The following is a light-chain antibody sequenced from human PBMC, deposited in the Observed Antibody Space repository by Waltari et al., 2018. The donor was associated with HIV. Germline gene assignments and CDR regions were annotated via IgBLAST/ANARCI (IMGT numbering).Light chain of an antibody. J-gene: IGLJ2*01. Sequence: QSMLAKPPSVSGTPGQRVIISCSGGSSNIGKNIVNWYQQFPGTAPNLVIYGDTRRPSGVPDRFSGSKSGTSASLAISGLQAEDEADYYCAVWDDTLKGLFGGGTKLTV. CDR1: SSNIGKNI. V-gene: IGLV1-44*01. CDR3: AVWDDTLKGL. CDR2: GDT.